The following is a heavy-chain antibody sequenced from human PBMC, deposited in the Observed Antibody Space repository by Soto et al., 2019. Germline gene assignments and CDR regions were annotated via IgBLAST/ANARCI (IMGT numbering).Heavy chain of an antibody. J-gene: IGHJ6*02. CDR2: IRSKAYGGTT. CDR3: TRYGLWLHYYYYRMAF. D-gene: IGHD3-10*01. Sequence: PGGSRRLSCTGSGFTFGEYAMIWFRQAPGKGLEWVGFIRSKAYGGTTEYAASVKGRFTISRDDSKSIAYLQMNSLKTEDTAVYYCTRYGLWLHYYYYRMAFSAQGTSVT. V-gene: IGHV3-49*03. CDR1: GFTFGEYA.